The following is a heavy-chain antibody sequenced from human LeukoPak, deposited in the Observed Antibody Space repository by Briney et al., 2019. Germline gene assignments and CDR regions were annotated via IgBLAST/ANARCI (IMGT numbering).Heavy chain of an antibody. CDR1: GFTFSSYS. CDR2: ISSSSSYI. CDR3: VRALVITFGGVIDYFDY. J-gene: IGHJ4*02. V-gene: IGHV3-21*01. D-gene: IGHD3-16*02. Sequence: GGSLRLSCAASGFTFSSYSMNWVRQAPGKGLEWVSSISSSSSYIYYADSVKGRFTISRDNAKNSLYLQMNSLRAEDTAVYYCVRALVITFGGVIDYFDYWGQGTLVTVSS.